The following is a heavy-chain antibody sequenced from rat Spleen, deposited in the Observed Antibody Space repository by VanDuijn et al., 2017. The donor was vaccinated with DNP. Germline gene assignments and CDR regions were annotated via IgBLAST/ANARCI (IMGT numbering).Heavy chain of an antibody. D-gene: IGHD1-11*01. Sequence: EVQLQESGPGLVKPSQSPSLTCSVTGSSITSNYWGWTRKYPGNKMERIGHISNSGSTSYNPSLKNRISITRDTSKYHFFLQLNSVSTEDTATYDCARWTTEGMGFDYWGQGVMVTVSS. CDR2: ISNSGST. J-gene: IGHJ2*01. CDR3: ARWTTEGMGFDY. V-gene: IGHV3-1*01. CDR1: GSSITSNY.